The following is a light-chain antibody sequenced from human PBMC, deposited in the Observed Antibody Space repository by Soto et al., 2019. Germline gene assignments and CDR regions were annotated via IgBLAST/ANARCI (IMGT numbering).Light chain of an antibody. CDR3: CSYAVTSTYL. CDR1: SSDVGSYNL. V-gene: IGLV2-23*02. Sequence: QSALTQPASVSGSPGQSITISCTGTSSDVGSYNLVSWYQQHPGKAPKLMIYEVSKRPSGVSNRFSGSKSGNTASLTISGLQADDEADYYCCSYAVTSTYLFGAGTKLTVL. J-gene: IGLJ1*01. CDR2: EVS.